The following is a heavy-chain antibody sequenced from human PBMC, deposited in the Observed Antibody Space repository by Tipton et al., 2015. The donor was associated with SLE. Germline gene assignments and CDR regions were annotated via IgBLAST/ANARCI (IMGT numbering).Heavy chain of an antibody. CDR1: GGPISSSTYY. V-gene: IGHV4-39*07. CDR2: KYYGGST. Sequence: TLSLTCTVSGGPISSSTYYWGWIRQPPGKGLEWIGSKYYGGSTYYNPSLESRVTISLHTSKNQFSLKLSSVTAADTAVYYCATQDDWNFPYFFNYWGQGTLVTVSS. J-gene: IGHJ4*02. CDR3: ATQDDWNFPYFFNY. D-gene: IGHD1-7*01.